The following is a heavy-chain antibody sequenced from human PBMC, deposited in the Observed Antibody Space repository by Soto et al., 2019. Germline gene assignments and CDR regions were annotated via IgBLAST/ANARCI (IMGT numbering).Heavy chain of an antibody. J-gene: IGHJ4*02. CDR1: GGSISSYY. CDR3: ARHSTAAGYRTSHFDY. V-gene: IGHV4-59*08. CDR2: IYYSGST. Sequence: SETLSLTCTVSGGSISSYYWSWIRQPPGKGLEWIGYIYYSGSTNYNPSLKSRVTISVDTSKNQFSLKLSSVTAADTAVYYCARHSTAAGYRTSHFDYWGQGTLVTVSS. D-gene: IGHD6-13*01.